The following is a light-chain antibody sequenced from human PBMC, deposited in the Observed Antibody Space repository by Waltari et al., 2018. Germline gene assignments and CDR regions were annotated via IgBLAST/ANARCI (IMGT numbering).Light chain of an antibody. CDR3: QKYASLPAT. J-gene: IGKJ1*01. V-gene: IGKV3-20*01. CDR1: QNVSRS. Sequence: EVVLTQSPGTLSLSPGEGATLSCRAIQNVSRSLAWYQQKPGQPPRLLIYDTSRRATGIPDRFSGSGSGTDFSLTISRLEPEDFAMYYCQKYASLPATFGQGTKVEIK. CDR2: DTS.